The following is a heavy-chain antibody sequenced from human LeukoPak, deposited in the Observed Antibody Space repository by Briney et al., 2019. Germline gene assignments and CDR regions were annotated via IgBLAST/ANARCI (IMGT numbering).Heavy chain of an antibody. CDR3: ARAATPTVTTYYYMDV. CDR1: VGTFSSYA. V-gene: IGHV1-69*05. D-gene: IGHD4-11*01. CDR2: IIPIFGTA. J-gene: IGHJ6*03. Sequence: ASVKVSCKASVGTFSSYAISWVRQAPGQGLEGMGGIIPIFGTANYAQKFHGRVTITTDESTSTDYLELSSLRAEDTAVYYCARAATPTVTTYYYMDVWGKGTTVTVSS.